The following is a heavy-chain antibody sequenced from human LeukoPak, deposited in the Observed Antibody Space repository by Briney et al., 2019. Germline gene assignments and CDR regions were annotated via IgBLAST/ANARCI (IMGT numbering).Heavy chain of an antibody. J-gene: IGHJ4*02. Sequence: ASVKVSCTASGYTFTGYYMHWVRQAPGQGLEWMGWINPNSGGTNYAQKFQGRVTMTRDTSISTAYMELSRLRSDDTAVYYCARVKGQQLVVGGFDYWGQGTLVTVSS. D-gene: IGHD6-13*01. V-gene: IGHV1-2*02. CDR1: GYTFTGYY. CDR3: ARVKGQQLVVGGFDY. CDR2: INPNSGGT.